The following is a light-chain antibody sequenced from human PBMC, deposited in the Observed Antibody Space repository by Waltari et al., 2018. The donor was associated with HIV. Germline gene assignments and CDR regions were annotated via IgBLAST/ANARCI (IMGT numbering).Light chain of an antibody. Sequence: QSVLTQPPSVYAAPGQKVTISCHGSSSNMGNNYVSWYQQIPGTAPRLVIYDTNDRPSGIPDRFSGSKSGTSATLGITGPQTGDEADYYCGTWDSSLSAVVFGGGTKLTVL. CDR2: DTN. J-gene: IGLJ2*01. CDR3: GTWDSSLSAVV. CDR1: SSNMGNNY. V-gene: IGLV1-51*01.